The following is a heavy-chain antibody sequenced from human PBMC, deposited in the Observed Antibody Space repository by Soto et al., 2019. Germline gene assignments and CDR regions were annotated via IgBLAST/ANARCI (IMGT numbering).Heavy chain of an antibody. CDR2: INHSGST. CDR3: ARGYSSGWFDP. CDR1: GGSFSGYY. D-gene: IGHD5-18*01. Sequence: LSETLSLTCAVYGGSFSGYYWSWIRQPPGKGLEWIGEINHSGSTNYNPSLKSRVTISVDTSKNQFSLKLSSVTAADTAVYYCARGYSSGWFDPWGQGTLVTVSS. J-gene: IGHJ5*02. V-gene: IGHV4-34*01.